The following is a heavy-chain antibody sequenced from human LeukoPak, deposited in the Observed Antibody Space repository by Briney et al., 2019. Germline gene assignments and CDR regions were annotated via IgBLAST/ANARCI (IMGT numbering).Heavy chain of an antibody. CDR1: GYTFTGYG. CDR2: ISAYNGNT. J-gene: IGHJ3*02. D-gene: IGHD2-2*01. CDR3: ARVKVPAAISAFDI. Sequence: ASVKVSCKASGYTFTGYGISWVRQAPGQGLEWMGWISAYNGNTNYAQKLQGRVTMTTDTSTSTAYMELRSLRSDDTAVYYCARVKVPAAISAFDIWGQGTMVTVSS. V-gene: IGHV1-18*01.